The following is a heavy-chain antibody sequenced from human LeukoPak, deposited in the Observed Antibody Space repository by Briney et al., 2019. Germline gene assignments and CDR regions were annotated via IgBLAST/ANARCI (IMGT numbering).Heavy chain of an antibody. Sequence: EASVKVSCKASGGTFSSYAISWVRQAPGQGLEWMGGIIPIFGTANYAQKFQGRVTITTDESTSTAYMELSSLRSEDTAVYYCARGFGVSHRPRRTDKYYFDYWGQGTLVTVSS. D-gene: IGHD3-3*01. CDR2: IIPIFGTA. CDR3: ARGFGVSHRPRRTDKYYFDY. CDR1: GGTFSSYA. J-gene: IGHJ4*02. V-gene: IGHV1-69*05.